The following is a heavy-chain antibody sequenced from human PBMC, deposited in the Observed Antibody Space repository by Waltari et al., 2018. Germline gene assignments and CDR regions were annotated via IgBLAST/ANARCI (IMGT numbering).Heavy chain of an antibody. J-gene: IGHJ4*02. Sequence: QVQMVQSGAEVKKPGASVKVSCKASGYTFTAYYLHWVRQAPGQGLEWMGRISPNTGDTDYAQKIQGRVTVTWDMSITTAYMELRGLRSDDTAVYYCARGGFDYWGQGTLVTVSS. CDR3: ARGGFDY. CDR1: GYTFTAYY. CDR2: ISPNTGDT. V-gene: IGHV1-2*06.